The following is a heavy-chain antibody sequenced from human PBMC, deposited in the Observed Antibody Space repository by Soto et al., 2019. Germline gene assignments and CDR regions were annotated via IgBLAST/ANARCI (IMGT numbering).Heavy chain of an antibody. CDR2: IYSGGST. CDR1: GGFVNSDTHS. D-gene: IGHD2-2*01. J-gene: IGHJ6*02. CDR3: ARFVRSCSATTCSTRADV. V-gene: IGHV4-61*01. Sequence: SETLSLTCTVSGGFVNSDTHSWSWIRQTPGKRLEWIGFIYSGGSTKNPSLRSRVTMSVDASKNQFSLKLRSVIVADTAVYHCARFVRSCSATTCSTRADVWGQGITVTVSS.